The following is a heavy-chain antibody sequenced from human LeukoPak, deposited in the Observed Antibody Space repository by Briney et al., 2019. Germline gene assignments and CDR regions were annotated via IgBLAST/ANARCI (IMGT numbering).Heavy chain of an antibody. CDR2: IIPIFGSA. J-gene: IGHJ5*02. V-gene: IGHV1-69*05. CDR3: ARAPGYGSGSYSWFDP. D-gene: IGHD3-10*01. CDR1: GGTFSSYA. Sequence: SVKVSCKASGGTFSSYAISWVRQAPGQGLEWMGGIIPIFGSANYAQKFQGRVTITTDESTSTAYMELSSLRSEDTAVYYCARAPGYGSGSYSWFDPWGQGTLVTVSS.